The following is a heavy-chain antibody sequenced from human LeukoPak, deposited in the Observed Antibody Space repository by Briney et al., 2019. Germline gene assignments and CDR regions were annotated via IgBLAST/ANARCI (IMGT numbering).Heavy chain of an antibody. CDR3: ARAYGSGSYSAFDI. J-gene: IGHJ3*02. V-gene: IGHV4-59*01. D-gene: IGHD3-10*01. CDR2: IYYSGST. CDR1: GSSISSYY. Sequence: PSETLSLTCTVSGSSISSYYWSWIRQPPGKGLEWIGYIYYSGSTNYNPSLKSRVTISVDTSKNQFSLKLSSVTAADTAVYYCARAYGSGSYSAFDIWGQGTMVTVSS.